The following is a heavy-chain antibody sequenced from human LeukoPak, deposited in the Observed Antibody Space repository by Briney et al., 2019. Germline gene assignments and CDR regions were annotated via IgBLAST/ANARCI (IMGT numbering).Heavy chain of an antibody. J-gene: IGHJ6*03. CDR2: MNPNSGNT. D-gene: IGHD2-2*03. CDR1: GYTFTSYD. CDR3: ARGLGGYCSSTSCYRDYYYMDV. Sequence: ASVKVSCKASGYTFTSYDINWVRQATGQGLEWMGWMNPNSGNTGYTQKFQGRVTITRNTSISTAYMELSSLRSEDTAVYYCARGLGGYCSSTSCYRDYYYMDVWGKGTTVTVSS. V-gene: IGHV1-8*03.